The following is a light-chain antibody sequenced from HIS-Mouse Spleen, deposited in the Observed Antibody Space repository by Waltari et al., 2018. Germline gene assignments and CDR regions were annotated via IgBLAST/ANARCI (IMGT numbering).Light chain of an antibody. Sequence: SYELTQPPSVSVSPGQTARITFSGDALPKKYAYWYQQKSGQAPVLVIYEDSKRPSRITERCSGSSSGTLATLTISGAQVEDEADYYCYSTDSSGNHRVFGGGTKLTVL. CDR1: ALPKKY. CDR3: YSTDSSGNHRV. V-gene: IGLV3-10*01. CDR2: EDS. J-gene: IGLJ2*01.